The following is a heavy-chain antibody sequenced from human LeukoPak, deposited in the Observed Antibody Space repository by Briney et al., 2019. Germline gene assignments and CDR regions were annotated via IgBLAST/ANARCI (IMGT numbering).Heavy chain of an antibody. CDR1: GFPGRENH. Sequence: GSLRLSCAASGFPGRENHLRWVRQAPGKGLEWVSFIYPDGTTYYADSVKGRFTISRDSAKHTVYLQMDSLRAEDTALYYCARGSFLNVWGQGTLVTVSS. CDR3: ARGSFLNV. V-gene: IGHV3-53*01. CDR2: IYPDGTT. J-gene: IGHJ4*02.